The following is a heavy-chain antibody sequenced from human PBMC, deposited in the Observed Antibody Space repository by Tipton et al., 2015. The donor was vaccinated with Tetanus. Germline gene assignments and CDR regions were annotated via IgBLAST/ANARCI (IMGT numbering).Heavy chain of an antibody. V-gene: IGHV3-33*01. Sequence: QLVQSGGGVVQPGRSLRLSCAASGFTFSSYGMHWVRQAPGKGLEWVTVIWYDGSNKYYADSVKGRFTISRDNSKNTVYLQMNSLRAEDTAVYYCARDRDDYGDYAPGFDYWGQGTLVTVSS. CDR1: GFTFSSYG. J-gene: IGHJ4*02. CDR3: ARDRDDYGDYAPGFDY. D-gene: IGHD4-17*01. CDR2: IWYDGSNK.